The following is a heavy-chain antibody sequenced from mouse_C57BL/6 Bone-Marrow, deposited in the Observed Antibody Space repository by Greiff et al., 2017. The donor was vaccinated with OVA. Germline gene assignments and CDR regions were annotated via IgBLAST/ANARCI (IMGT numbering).Heavy chain of an antibody. J-gene: IGHJ4*01. CDR1: GYAFSSSW. CDR3: ARGDGSSKNYAMDY. CDR2: IYPGDGDT. V-gene: IGHV1-82*01. D-gene: IGHD1-1*01. Sequence: QVQLQQSGPELVKPGASVKISCKASGYAFSSSWMNWVKQRPGKGLEWIGRIYPGDGDTNYNGKFKGKATLTADKSSSTAYMQLSSLTSEDSAVYFCARGDGSSKNYAMDYWGQGTSVTVSS.